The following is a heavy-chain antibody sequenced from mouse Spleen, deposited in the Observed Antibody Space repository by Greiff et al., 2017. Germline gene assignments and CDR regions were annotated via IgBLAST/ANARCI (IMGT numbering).Heavy chain of an antibody. Sequence: QVQLQQPGAELVKPGASVKLSCKASGYTFTSYWMQWVKQRPGQGLEWIGEIDTSDSYTNYNQKFKGKATLTVDTSSSTAYMQLSSLTSEDSAVYYCARDYGGFAYWGQGTLVTVSA. CDR3: ARDYGGFAY. D-gene: IGHD1-1*01. V-gene: IGHV1-50*01. J-gene: IGHJ3*01. CDR1: GYTFTSYW. CDR2: IDTSDSYT.